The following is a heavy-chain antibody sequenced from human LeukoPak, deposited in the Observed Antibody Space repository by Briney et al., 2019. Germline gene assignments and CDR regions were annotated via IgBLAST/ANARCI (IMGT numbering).Heavy chain of an antibody. Sequence: SETLSLTCTVSGGSISSYYWSWIRQPPGKGLEWIGYIYYSGSTYYNPSLKSRVTVSVDTSKNQFSLKLSSVTAADTAVYYCARVRWYYFDYWGQGTLVTVSS. CDR3: ARVRWYYFDY. D-gene: IGHD4-23*01. V-gene: IGHV4-59*08. J-gene: IGHJ4*02. CDR2: IYYSGST. CDR1: GGSISSYY.